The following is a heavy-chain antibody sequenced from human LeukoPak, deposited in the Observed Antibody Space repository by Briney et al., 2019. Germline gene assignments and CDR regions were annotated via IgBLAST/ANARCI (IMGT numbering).Heavy chain of an antibody. Sequence: SQTLSLTCTVSGGSISNNYWSWIRQPPGKGLEWIGYIYDSGSTNYNPSLKSRVTISVDTSKNQFSLKLSSVTAADTAVYYCARFIVVPAGVFVTGALDIWGQGTMVTVSS. CDR3: ARFIVVPAGVFVTGALDI. D-gene: IGHD2-2*01. CDR2: IYDSGST. J-gene: IGHJ3*02. V-gene: IGHV4-59*01. CDR1: GGSISNNY.